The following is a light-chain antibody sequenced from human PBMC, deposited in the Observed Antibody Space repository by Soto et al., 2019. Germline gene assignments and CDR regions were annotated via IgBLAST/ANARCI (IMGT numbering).Light chain of an antibody. V-gene: IGLV2-14*01. CDR1: SSDVGGYNY. J-gene: IGLJ1*01. CDR2: EVT. Sequence: QSALTQPASVSGSPGQSITISCTGTSSDVGGYNYVSWYQQHPGKAPKLMIYEVTNRPSGVSNRSSGSKSGNTASLTVSGLQAEDEADYYCSSSAGNNNLVFGTGTKGTVL. CDR3: SSSAGNNNLV.